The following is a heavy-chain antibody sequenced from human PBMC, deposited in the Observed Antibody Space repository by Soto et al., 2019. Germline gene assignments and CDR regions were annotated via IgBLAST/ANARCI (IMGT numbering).Heavy chain of an antibody. V-gene: IGHV4-34*01. Sequence: SETLSLTCAVYGGSFSGYYWSRIRQPPGKGLEWIGEINHSGSTNYNPSLKSRVTISVDTSKNQFSLKLSSVTAADTAVYYCARAKPSYYYDSSAPNWFDPWGQGTLVTVSS. J-gene: IGHJ5*02. CDR2: INHSGST. CDR3: ARAKPSYYYDSSAPNWFDP. D-gene: IGHD3-22*01. CDR1: GGSFSGYY.